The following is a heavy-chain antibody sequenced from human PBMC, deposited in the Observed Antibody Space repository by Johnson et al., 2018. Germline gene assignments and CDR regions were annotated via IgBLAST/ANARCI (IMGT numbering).Heavy chain of an antibody. D-gene: IGHD2-15*01. CDR2: ISYDGSNK. J-gene: IGHJ3*02. Sequence: QLVESGGGVVQPGRSLRLSCAASGFTFSSYGMHWVRQAPGKGLEWVAVISYDGSNKYYADSVKGRFTISRDNAKNSLYLQMNSLRAGDTAVYYCAICSGGSCYSGYAFDIWGQGTMVTVSS. CDR3: AICSGGSCYSGYAFDI. V-gene: IGHV3-30*03. CDR1: GFTFSSYG.